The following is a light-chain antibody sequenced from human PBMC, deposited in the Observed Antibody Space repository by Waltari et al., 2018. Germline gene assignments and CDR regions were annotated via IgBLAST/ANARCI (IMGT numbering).Light chain of an antibody. V-gene: IGLV2-8*01. J-gene: IGLJ1*01. CDR1: SSDVGGYTY. Sequence: QSALTQPPSASGSPGQPVTMSCTGTSSDVGGYTYVSWYQQHPGTVPKLIIYEVSERPSGVPHRFSGSKSGNTASLTVSGLQAEDEADYYCSSYAGSNSHVFGTGTRVTVL. CDR2: EVS. CDR3: SSYAGSNSHV.